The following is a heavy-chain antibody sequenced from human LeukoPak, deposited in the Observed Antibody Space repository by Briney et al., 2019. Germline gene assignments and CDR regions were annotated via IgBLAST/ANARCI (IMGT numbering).Heavy chain of an antibody. CDR2: IKQDGSEK. J-gene: IGHJ4*02. D-gene: IGHD4-17*01. Sequence: AGGSLRLSCAASGFTFSSYAMSWVRQAPGKGLEWVANIKQDGSEKYYVDSVKGRFTISRDNAKNSLYLQMNSLRAEDTAVYYCAREGDYGDYVDYWGQGTLVTVSS. CDR3: AREGDYGDYVDY. V-gene: IGHV3-7*01. CDR1: GFTFSSYA.